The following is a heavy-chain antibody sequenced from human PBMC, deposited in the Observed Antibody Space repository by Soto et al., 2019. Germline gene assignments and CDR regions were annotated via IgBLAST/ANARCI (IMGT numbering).Heavy chain of an antibody. CDR3: ARRGVRAEATNWFDP. J-gene: IGHJ5*02. CDR1: VGSISIGSYY. CDR2: MYHGGTT. D-gene: IGHD5-12*01. Sequence: SETLSLSCSVSVGSISIGSYYWGWIRQTPGRGLEWIASMYHGGTTYSNPSLKSRVTISVDTSKNQFSLRLTSVTAADTAVYYCARRGVRAEATNWFDPWGQGTMVTVSS. V-gene: IGHV4-39*01.